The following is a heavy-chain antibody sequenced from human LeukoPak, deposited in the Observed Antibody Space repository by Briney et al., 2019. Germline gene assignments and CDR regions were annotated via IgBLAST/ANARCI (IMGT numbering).Heavy chain of an antibody. D-gene: IGHD6-13*01. Sequence: ASVKVSCKASGGTFSSYSMNWVRQAPGKGLEWVSSISSSSSYIYYADSVKGRFTISRDNAKNSLYLQMNSLRAEDTAVYYCARSAAANEIDYWGQGTLVTVSS. CDR2: ISSSSSYI. J-gene: IGHJ4*02. V-gene: IGHV3-21*01. CDR3: ARSAAANEIDY. CDR1: GGTFSSYS.